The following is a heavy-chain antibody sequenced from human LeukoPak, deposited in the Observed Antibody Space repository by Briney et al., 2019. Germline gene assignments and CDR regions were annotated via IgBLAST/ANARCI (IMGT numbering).Heavy chain of an antibody. Sequence: PSETLSLTCTVSGASINDYLWSWIRQPPGKGLEWIGYVSFTGSTNYKPSLKSRVTISVDTSKSQFSLKLSSVTAADAAVYYCARSRGWSPNYYYMDVWGKGTTVTVSS. V-gene: IGHV4-59*01. CDR3: ARSRGWSPNYYYMDV. J-gene: IGHJ6*03. CDR2: VSFTGST. D-gene: IGHD1-26*01. CDR1: GASINDYL.